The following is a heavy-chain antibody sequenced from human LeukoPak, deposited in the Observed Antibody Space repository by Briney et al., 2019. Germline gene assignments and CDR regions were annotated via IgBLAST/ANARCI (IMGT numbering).Heavy chain of an antibody. J-gene: IGHJ4*02. V-gene: IGHV3-23*01. CDR1: GLTFSSYA. CDR2: ISESGGST. Sequence: GGSLRLSCAASGLTFSSYAMSWVRQAPGKGLEWVSAISESGGSTYYADSVEGRFTISRDNSKNTLSLQMNSLRAEDTAVYYCATRWTYDYWGQGTLVTVSS. CDR3: ATRWTYDY. D-gene: IGHD3/OR15-3a*01.